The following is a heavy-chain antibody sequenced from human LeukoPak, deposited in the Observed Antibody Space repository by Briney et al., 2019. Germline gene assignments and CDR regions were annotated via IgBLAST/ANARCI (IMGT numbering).Heavy chain of an antibody. CDR3: ARGRSFGELGVY. Sequence: GASVKVSCKASGYSFTDHYLHWLRQAPGQGLEWMGSINPNSDVTNYAQNFQGRVTMTRDTFIRTAYMELSRLTSDDTAVYYCARGRSFGELGVYWGQGTLLTVSS. CDR2: INPNSDVT. D-gene: IGHD3-10*01. CDR1: GYSFTDHY. J-gene: IGHJ4*02. V-gene: IGHV1-2*02.